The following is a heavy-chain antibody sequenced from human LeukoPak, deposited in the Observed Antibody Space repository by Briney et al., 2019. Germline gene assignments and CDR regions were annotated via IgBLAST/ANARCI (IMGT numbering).Heavy chain of an antibody. CDR3: ARDQQQLVPGTFGI. Sequence: SETLSLTCAVSGGSMSSVSNSWTWIRQPPGKGLEWIGYVYYSGSSYYNPSLESRVIISVDRSKNQFSLKVSSVTAADTAVYYCARDQQQLVPGTFGIWGQGIMVTVSS. D-gene: IGHD6-13*01. CDR2: VYYSGSS. V-gene: IGHV4-30-2*01. J-gene: IGHJ3*02. CDR1: GGSMSSVSNS.